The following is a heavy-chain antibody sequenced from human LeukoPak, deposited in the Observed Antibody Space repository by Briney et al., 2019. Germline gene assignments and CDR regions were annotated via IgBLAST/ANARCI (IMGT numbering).Heavy chain of an antibody. V-gene: IGHV4-39*01. J-gene: IGHJ4*02. Sequence: PSETLSLTCSVSGGSISNSGYYWGWIRQPPGKGLEWIGSIYYSGSTYYNPSLKSRVTISVDTSKNQFSLKLSSVTAADTAVYSCASRSSGYSSGWLVFDYWGQGTLVTVSS. D-gene: IGHD6-19*01. CDR3: ASRSSGYSSGWLVFDY. CDR1: GGSISNSGYY. CDR2: IYYSGST.